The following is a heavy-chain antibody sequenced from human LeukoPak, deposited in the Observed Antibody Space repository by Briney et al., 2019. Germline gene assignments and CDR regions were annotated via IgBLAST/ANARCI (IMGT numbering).Heavy chain of an antibody. Sequence: GGSLRLSCAASGFTFRSYGMHWVRQVPVKGLEWVGGVSHDGETKYYADSVKGRFTISRDNSRNTLSLQVNSLRVDDSAVYYCAKEALTSQIDYWGQGTLVTVSS. J-gene: IGHJ4*02. V-gene: IGHV3-30*18. D-gene: IGHD1-14*01. CDR3: AKEALTSQIDY. CDR1: GFTFRSYG. CDR2: VSHDGETK.